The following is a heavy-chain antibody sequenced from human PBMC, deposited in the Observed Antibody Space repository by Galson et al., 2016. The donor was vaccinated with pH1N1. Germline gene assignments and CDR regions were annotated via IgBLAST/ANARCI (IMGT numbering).Heavy chain of an antibody. J-gene: IGHJ3*02. D-gene: IGHD4-17*01. CDR3: ARQYDFGDYRGNAFDI. Sequence: QSGAEVKKPGESLKISCKASGYNFISQWIAWVRQVPGKGLEWVGVVNPGGSTIRYSPSFQGQVTISSDKSISTAYLQWISLRASDTATYYCARQYDFGDYRGNAFDIWGQGTVVLVSS. CDR1: GYNFISQW. V-gene: IGHV5-51*03. CDR2: VNPGGSTI.